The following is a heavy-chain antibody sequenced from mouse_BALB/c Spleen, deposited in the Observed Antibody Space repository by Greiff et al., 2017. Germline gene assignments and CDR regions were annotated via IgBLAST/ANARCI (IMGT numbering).Heavy chain of an antibody. D-gene: IGHD2-4*01. CDR1: GFTFSSYY. V-gene: IGHV5-6-2*01. CDR2: INSNGGST. CDR3: ARLIYYDYDGYFDV. J-gene: IGHJ1*01. Sequence: EVKVVESGGGLVKLGGSLKLSCAASGFTFSSYYMSWVRQTPEKRLELVAAINSNGGSTYYPDTVKGRFTISRDNAKNTLYLQMSSLKSEDTALYYCARLIYYDYDGYFDVWGAGTTVTVSS.